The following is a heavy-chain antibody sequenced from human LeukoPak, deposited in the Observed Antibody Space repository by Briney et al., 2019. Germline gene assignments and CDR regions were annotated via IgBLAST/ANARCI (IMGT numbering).Heavy chain of an antibody. CDR3: ARGYYDSSGYYYPIDY. CDR2: ISAYNGNT. V-gene: IGHV1-18*01. CDR1: GYTFTSYG. Sequence: ASVKVPCKASGYTFTSYGVSWVRQAPGQGLEWMGWISAYNGNTNYAQKLQGRVTMTTDTSTSTAYMELRSLRSDDTAVYYCARGYYDSSGYYYPIDYWGQGTLVTVSS. J-gene: IGHJ4*02. D-gene: IGHD3-22*01.